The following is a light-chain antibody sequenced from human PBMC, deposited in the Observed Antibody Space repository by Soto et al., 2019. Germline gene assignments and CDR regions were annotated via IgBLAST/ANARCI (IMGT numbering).Light chain of an antibody. CDR1: SSDFGGYNY. J-gene: IGLJ1*01. CDR3: SSYTSSSTLCV. Sequence: QSVLTQPASVSGSPGQSITISCTGTSSDFGGYNYVSWYQQHPGQAPKLMIYDVSNRPSGVSNRFSGSKSGNTASLTISGLQAEDEADYYCSSYTSSSTLCVFGTGTKVTVL. CDR2: DVS. V-gene: IGLV2-14*01.